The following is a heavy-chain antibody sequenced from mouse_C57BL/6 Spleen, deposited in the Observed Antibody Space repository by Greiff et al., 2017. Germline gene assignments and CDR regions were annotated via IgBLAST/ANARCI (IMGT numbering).Heavy chain of an antibody. CDR2: INSDGGST. D-gene: IGHD2-4*01. CDR3: AKGGYDYGGYFDV. V-gene: IGHV5-2*01. J-gene: IGHJ1*03. Sequence: VQVVESGGGLVQPGESLKLSCESNEYEFPSHDMSWVRKTPEKRLELVAAINSDGGSTYYPDTMERRFIISRDNTKKTLYLQMSSRRSEDTALYYCAKGGYDYGGYFDVWGTGTTVTVSS. CDR1: EYEFPSHD.